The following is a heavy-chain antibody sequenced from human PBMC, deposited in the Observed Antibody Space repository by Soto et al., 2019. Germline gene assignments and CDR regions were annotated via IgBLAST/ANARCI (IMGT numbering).Heavy chain of an antibody. J-gene: IGHJ4*02. Sequence: QLQLQESGPGLVKPSETLSLTCTVSGGSISSSSYYWGWIRQPPGKGLEWIGSIYYSGSTYYNPALKVLVTLSVDTSKNQSPLNLSSVAAADTPVDYCASHGDYSNNFCGQGTLVTLSS. CDR2: IYYSGST. D-gene: IGHD4-4*01. CDR1: GGSISSSSYY. V-gene: IGHV4-39*01. CDR3: ASHGDYSNNF.